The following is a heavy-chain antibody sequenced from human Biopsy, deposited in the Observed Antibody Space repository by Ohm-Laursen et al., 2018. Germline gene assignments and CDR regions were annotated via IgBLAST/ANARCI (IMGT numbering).Heavy chain of an antibody. V-gene: IGHV3-74*03. CDR3: TGDSGGLGDY. D-gene: IGHD2-8*02. Sequence: SLRLSCAASGFTFSPYSMHWVRQAPGKGLMWVSRIHGDERSATYAEPVKGRFTISRDNAKNTLHLQMNSLRAEDTAVYYCTGDSGGLGDYWGQGTLVTVSS. CDR2: IHGDERSA. CDR1: GFTFSPYS. J-gene: IGHJ4*02.